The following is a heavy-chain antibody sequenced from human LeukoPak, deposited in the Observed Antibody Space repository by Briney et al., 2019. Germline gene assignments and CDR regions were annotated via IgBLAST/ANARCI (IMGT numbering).Heavy chain of an antibody. D-gene: IGHD3-10*01. CDR3: ARDGSGTWNDY. CDR2: ISAYHGNT. J-gene: IGHJ4*02. V-gene: IGHV1-18*01. CDR1: GYAFISYG. Sequence: ASVKVSCKASGYAFISYGISWVRQAPGQGLEWMGWISAYHGNTNYAQKLQGRVTMTTDTSTSTAYVELRSLRSDDTAVYYCARDGSGTWNDYWGQGTQVTVSS.